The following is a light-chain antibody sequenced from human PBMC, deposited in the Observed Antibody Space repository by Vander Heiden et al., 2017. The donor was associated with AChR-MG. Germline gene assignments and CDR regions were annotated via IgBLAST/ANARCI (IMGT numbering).Light chain of an antibody. Sequence: IQLTQSPSPLSASVGDRVTITLRASRDISNHLARYQQRPGKAPNLLIYAASTMQSGVPTRFSGGGSGADFTLTISSLQPEDFAAYYCQQLNSFPITFGQGTRLDIK. CDR1: RDISNH. J-gene: IGKJ5*01. CDR3: QQLNSFPIT. CDR2: AAS. V-gene: IGKV1-9*01.